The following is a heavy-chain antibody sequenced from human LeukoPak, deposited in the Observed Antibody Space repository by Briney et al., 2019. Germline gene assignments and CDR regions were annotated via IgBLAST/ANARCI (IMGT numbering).Heavy chain of an antibody. Sequence: GGSLRLSCAASGPTFTTYEMNWVRQAPGKGLEWVSYISSGGNSIYYADSVKGRLTISRDNAKNSLYLQMNSLRAGDTAVYYCAAVGRSSRPGYWGQGTLVTVSS. CDR3: AAVGRSSRPGY. D-gene: IGHD6-6*01. J-gene: IGHJ4*02. CDR1: GPTFTTYE. CDR2: ISSGGNSI. V-gene: IGHV3-48*03.